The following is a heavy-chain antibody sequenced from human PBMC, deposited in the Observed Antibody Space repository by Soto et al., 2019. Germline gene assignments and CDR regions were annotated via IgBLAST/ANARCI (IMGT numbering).Heavy chain of an antibody. V-gene: IGHV3-21*01. CDR2: ISSSSSYI. CDR3: ARDFTTVTPYNWFDP. CDR1: GFTFSSYS. D-gene: IGHD4-17*01. J-gene: IGHJ5*02. Sequence: GGSLRLSCAASGFTFSSYSMNWVRQAPGKGLEWVSSISSSSSYIYYADSVKGRFTISRDNAKNSLYLQMNSLRAEDTAVYYCARDFTTVTPYNWFDPWGQGTLVTVSS.